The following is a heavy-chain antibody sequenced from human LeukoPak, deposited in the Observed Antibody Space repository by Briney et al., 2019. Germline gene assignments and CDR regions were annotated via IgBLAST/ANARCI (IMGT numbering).Heavy chain of an antibody. CDR3: ARQWGTAVRGASDY. Sequence: SETLSLTCNVSGGSISGYYWSWIRQPPGKGLEYIGNILYSGSTNYNPSLKSRVTISVDTSKNQFSLKLSSVTAADNAVYYCARQWGTAVRGASDYWGQGTLVTVSS. V-gene: IGHV4-59*08. J-gene: IGHJ4*02. CDR2: ILYSGST. D-gene: IGHD3-10*01. CDR1: GGSISGYY.